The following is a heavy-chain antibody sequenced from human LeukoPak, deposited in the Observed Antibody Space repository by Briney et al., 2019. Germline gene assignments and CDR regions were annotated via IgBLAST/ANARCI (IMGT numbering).Heavy chain of an antibody. Sequence: GASVKVSCKASGYTFTSYAMHWVRQAPGQRLEWMGWINGGNGNTKYSQKLQGRVTITRDTSASTAYMELRSLRSDDTAVYYCARDYGDYVWRNYYYYGMDVWGQGTTVTVSS. CDR2: INGGNGNT. CDR3: ARDYGDYVWRNYYYYGMDV. CDR1: GYTFTSYA. J-gene: IGHJ6*02. D-gene: IGHD4-17*01. V-gene: IGHV1-3*01.